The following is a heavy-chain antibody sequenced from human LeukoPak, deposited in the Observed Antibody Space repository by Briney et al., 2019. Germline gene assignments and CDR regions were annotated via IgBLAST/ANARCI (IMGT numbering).Heavy chain of an antibody. J-gene: IGHJ4*02. Sequence: SVKVSCKHSGYFFTSYGISWVRQAPGQGHEWMGWISGYNGNRNYAQKLPGGVPMTTDTSTSTAYMELKRISVTDTDTAECARDFPAAAGDWYYWGQGTLVTVSS. CDR3: ARDFPAAAGDWYY. D-gene: IGHD6-13*01. CDR2: ISGYNGNR. CDR1: GYFFTSYG. V-gene: IGHV1-18*01.